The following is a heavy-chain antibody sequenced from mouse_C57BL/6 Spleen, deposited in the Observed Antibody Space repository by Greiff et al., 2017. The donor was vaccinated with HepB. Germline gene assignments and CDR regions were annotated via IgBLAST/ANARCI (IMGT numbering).Heavy chain of an antibody. J-gene: IGHJ4*01. CDR2: INPNNGGT. V-gene: IGHV1-26*01. CDR1: GYTFTDYY. D-gene: IGHD2-1*01. Sequence: EVQLQQSGPELVKPGASVKISCKASGYTFTDYYMNWVKQSHGKSLEWIGDINPNNGGTSYNQKFKGKATLTVDKSSSTAYMELRSLTSEDSAVYYWARREGNYGNYYAMDYWGQGTSVTVSS. CDR3: ARREGNYGNYYAMDY.